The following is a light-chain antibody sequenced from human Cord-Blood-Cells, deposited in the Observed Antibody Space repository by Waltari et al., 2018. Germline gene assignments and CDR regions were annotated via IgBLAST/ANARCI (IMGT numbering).Light chain of an antibody. Sequence: DIVMTQSQDSLAVSLGERATIYCKSSQSVLYSSNNKNYLAWYQQKPGQPPKLLIYWASTRESGVPDRFSGSGSGTDFTLTISSLQAEDVAVYYCQQYYSTPWTFGQGTKVEIK. J-gene: IGKJ1*01. CDR3: QQYYSTPWT. CDR2: WAS. V-gene: IGKV4-1*01. CDR1: QSVLYSSNNKNY.